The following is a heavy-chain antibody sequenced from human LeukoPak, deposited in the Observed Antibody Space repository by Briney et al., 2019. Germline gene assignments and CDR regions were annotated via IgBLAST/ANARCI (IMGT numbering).Heavy chain of an antibody. V-gene: IGHV3-33*06. CDR1: GFTFSSYG. Sequence: PGRSLRLSCAASGFTFSSYGMHWVRQAPGKGLEWVAVIWYDGSNKYYADSVKGRFTISRDNSKNTLYLQMNSPRAEDTAVYYCAKNPRSYDSSGYYYPDPWGQEPWSPSPQ. D-gene: IGHD3-22*01. CDR3: AKNPRSYDSSGYYYPDP. J-gene: IGHJ5*02. CDR2: IWYDGSNK.